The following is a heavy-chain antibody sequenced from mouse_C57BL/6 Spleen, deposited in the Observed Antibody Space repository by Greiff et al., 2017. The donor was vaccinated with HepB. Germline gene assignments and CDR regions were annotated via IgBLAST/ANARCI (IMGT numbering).Heavy chain of an antibody. CDR1: GYTFTSYW. CDR2: IDPSDSYT. Sequence: VQLQQSGAELVMPGASVKLSCKASGYTFTSYWMHWVKQRPGQGLEWIGEIDPSDSYTNYNQKFKGKSTLTVDKSSSTAYMQLSSLTSEDSAVYYCARSYEYYFDYWGQGTTLTVSS. V-gene: IGHV1-69*01. CDR3: ARSYEYYFDY. D-gene: IGHD1-1*01. J-gene: IGHJ2*01.